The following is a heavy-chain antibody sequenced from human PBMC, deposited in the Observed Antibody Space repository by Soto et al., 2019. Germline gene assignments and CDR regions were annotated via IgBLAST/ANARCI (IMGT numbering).Heavy chain of an antibody. CDR3: ARDVAVADYYYYGMDV. CDR1: GGTFSSYA. J-gene: IGHJ6*02. Sequence: QVQLVQSWAEVKKPGSSVKVSCKASGGTFSSYAISWVRQAPGQGLEWMGGIIPIFGTANYAQKFQGSVTITADKSTSTAYMELSSLRSEDTAVYYCARDVAVADYYYYGMDVWGQGTTVTVSS. D-gene: IGHD6-19*01. V-gene: IGHV1-69*06. CDR2: IIPIFGTA.